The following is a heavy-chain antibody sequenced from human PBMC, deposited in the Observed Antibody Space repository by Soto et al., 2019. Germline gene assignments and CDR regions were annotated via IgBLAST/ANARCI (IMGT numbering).Heavy chain of an antibody. CDR3: ASRVTDAPT. CDR1: CGSIRGSY. D-gene: IGHD3-10*01. J-gene: IGHJ5*02. Sequence: ASETLSLTFTVSCGSIRGSYLSWARQPPGKGLEWIGYMYNTGSTVYNPSFKSRVTISVDTSKNQFSLKLNSVTAADTAVYYCASRVTDAPTWGQGTLVTVSS. V-gene: IGHV4-59*01. CDR2: MYNTGST.